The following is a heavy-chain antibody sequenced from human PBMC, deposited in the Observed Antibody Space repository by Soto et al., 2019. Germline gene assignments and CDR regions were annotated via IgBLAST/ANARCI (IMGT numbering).Heavy chain of an antibody. Sequence: QITLKESGPTLVKPTQTLTLTCTFSGFSLSTSGVGVGWIRQPPGKALEWLALMYRDDDKRYSPSLKSRLTITKDTSRNQVVLKLTNMYPVDTATYSCAHSSFRVLTSGGDIVSDWYFDLCGRGTLFTVSS. V-gene: IGHV2-5*02. CDR1: GFSLSTSGVG. J-gene: IGHJ2*01. CDR2: MYRDDDK. D-gene: IGHD3-16*02. CDR3: AHSSFRVLTSGGDIVSDWYFDL.